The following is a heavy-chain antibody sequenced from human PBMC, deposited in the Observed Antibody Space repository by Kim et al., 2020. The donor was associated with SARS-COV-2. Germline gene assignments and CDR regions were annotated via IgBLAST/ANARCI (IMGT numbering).Heavy chain of an antibody. D-gene: IGHD3-10*01. CDR3: ARDSPDYIAGSFAY. Sequence: DSVKGRFALSRDTAKNSLYLQMNGLRAGNTAVYYCARDSPDYIAGSFAYWGQGTLVTVSS. V-gene: IGHV3-7*04. J-gene: IGHJ4*02.